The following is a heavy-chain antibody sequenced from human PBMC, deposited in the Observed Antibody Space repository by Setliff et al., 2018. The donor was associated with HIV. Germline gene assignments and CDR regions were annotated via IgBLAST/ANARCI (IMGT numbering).Heavy chain of an antibody. CDR3: ARVGANWNAPDH. D-gene: IGHD1-1*01. Sequence: GESLKISCAASGFTFDDYGMSWVRQAPGKGLEWVSGVHSSDDVSYADSVKGRFTISRDNAANLLYLQMNNLRAEDTAVYYCARVGANWNAPDHWGQGALVTVSS. V-gene: IGHV3-20*04. CDR2: VHSSDDVS. J-gene: IGHJ4*02. CDR1: GFTFDDYG.